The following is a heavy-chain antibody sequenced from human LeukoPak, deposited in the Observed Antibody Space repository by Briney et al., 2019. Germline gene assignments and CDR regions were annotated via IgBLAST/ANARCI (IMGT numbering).Heavy chain of an antibody. J-gene: IGHJ3*02. CDR3: ARAPGAFDI. Sequence: PSETLSLTCSVSGASISFGGYYWSWIRQHPGKGLEWIGYIYYTGGTHYNPSLKSRLTISVDTSENHFSLKLSSVTAADTAIYFCARAPGAFDIWGQGTMVTVSS. V-gene: IGHV4-31*03. CDR2: IYYTGGT. CDR1: GASISFGGYY.